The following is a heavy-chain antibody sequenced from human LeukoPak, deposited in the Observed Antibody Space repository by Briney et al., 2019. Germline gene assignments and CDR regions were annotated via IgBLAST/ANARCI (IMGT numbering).Heavy chain of an antibody. CDR3: AKGSSSSWFYYYYMDV. CDR2: ITASGSST. CDR1: GFTFSSYA. V-gene: IGHV3-23*01. Sequence: GGSLRLSCAASGFTFSSYAMTWVRQAPGKGLDWVATITASGSSTFHADSVKGRFTISRDNSKNTLYLLVDSLRAEDTAIYYCAKGSSSSWFYYYYMDVWGKGTTVTVSS. J-gene: IGHJ6*03. D-gene: IGHD6-13*01.